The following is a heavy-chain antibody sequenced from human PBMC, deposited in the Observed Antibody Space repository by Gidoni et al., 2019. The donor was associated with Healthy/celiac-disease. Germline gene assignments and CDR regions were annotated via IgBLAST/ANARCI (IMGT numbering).Heavy chain of an antibody. CDR1: GFYVSNYS. D-gene: IGHD3-3*01. V-gene: IGHV3-48*02. CDR3: AREPPTIFGVVIIPSYFDY. Sequence: EVQLVESGGGVVQPGGSLRLSCTAAGFYVSNYSMNWVRQAPGKGVEWVSYIRSISSTIYYADSVKGRFAISRDNAKNSLYLQMNSLRDEDTAVYYCAREPPTIFGVVIIPSYFDYWGQGTLVTVSS. J-gene: IGHJ4*02. CDR2: IRSISSTI.